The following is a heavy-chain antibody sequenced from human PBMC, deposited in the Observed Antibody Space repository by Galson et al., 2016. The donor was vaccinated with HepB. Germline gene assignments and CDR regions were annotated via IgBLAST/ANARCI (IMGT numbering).Heavy chain of an antibody. CDR3: ARGVGRRIEVGGRSYYYYGLDV. CDR2: TYYRSKWYV. J-gene: IGHJ6*02. D-gene: IGHD1-26*01. V-gene: IGHV6-1*01. CDR1: GDSVSGNSAT. Sequence: CAISGDSVSGNSATWNWIRQSLSRGLEWLGRTYYRSKWYVEYAESMKSRIMINPDPDKNQITLQMNSVTPEVSAVYYCARGVGRRIEVGGRSYYYYGLDVWGQGTTVTVSS.